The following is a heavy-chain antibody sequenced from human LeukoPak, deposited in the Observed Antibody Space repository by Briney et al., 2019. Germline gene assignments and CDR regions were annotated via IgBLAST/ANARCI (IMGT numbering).Heavy chain of an antibody. CDR3: ARVGIAVAGALYYYGMDV. CDR1: GHTFTSYD. D-gene: IGHD6-19*01. V-gene: IGHV1-8*01. Sequence: GASVKVSCKASGHTFTSYDINWVRQATGQGLEWMGWMNPNSGNTGYAQKFQGRVTMTRNTSISTAYMELSSLRSEDTAVYYCARVGIAVAGALYYYGMDVWGQGTTVTVSS. J-gene: IGHJ6*02. CDR2: MNPNSGNT.